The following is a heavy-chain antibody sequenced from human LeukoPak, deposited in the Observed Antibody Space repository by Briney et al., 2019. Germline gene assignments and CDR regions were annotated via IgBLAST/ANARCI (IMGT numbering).Heavy chain of an antibody. CDR1: GFTFSSYS. V-gene: IGHV3-21*01. J-gene: IGHJ4*02. CDR2: ISSSSSYI. CDR3: ARGHSDHISIYDY. D-gene: IGHD1-14*01. Sequence: GGSLRLSCAASGFTFSSYSMNWVRQAPGKGLEWVSSISSSSSYIYYADSVKGRFTISRDNAKNSLYLQMNSLRAEDTAVYYCARGHSDHISIYDYWGQGTLVTVSS.